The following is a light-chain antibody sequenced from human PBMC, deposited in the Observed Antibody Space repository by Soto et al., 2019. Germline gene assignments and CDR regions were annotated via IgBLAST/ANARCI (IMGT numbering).Light chain of an antibody. J-gene: IGLJ1*01. CDR3: CSYAGSYTHV. Sequence: QSALTQPRSVSGSPGQSVTISCTGTSSDVGGYNYVSWYQPHPGKAPKLMIYDVSKRPSGVPDRFSGSKSGNTASLTISGLQAEDEADYYCCSYAGSYTHVFGSGTKLTVL. CDR2: DVS. V-gene: IGLV2-11*01. CDR1: SSDVGGYNY.